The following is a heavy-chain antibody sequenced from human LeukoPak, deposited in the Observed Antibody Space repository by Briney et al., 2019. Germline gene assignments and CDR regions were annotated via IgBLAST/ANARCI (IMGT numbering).Heavy chain of an antibody. V-gene: IGHV3-11*06. CDR3: ARDGYTSGWFF. D-gene: IGHD6-19*01. CDR2: ISGDGSYT. CDR1: VFRFSDYY. Sequence: GGSLRFSCAASVFRFSDYYMTWIRQAPGKGLEWVSYISGDGSYTNYADSVKGRFTISRDNAKNSLYLQVDSLRAEDTAVYYCARDGYTSGWFFWGQGTMVTVSS. J-gene: IGHJ3*01.